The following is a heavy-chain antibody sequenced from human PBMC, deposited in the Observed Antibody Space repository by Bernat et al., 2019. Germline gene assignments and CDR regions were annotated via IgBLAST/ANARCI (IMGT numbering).Heavy chain of an antibody. Sequence: EVQLVESGGGLIQPGGSLRLSCAASGFTVSSNYMSWVRQAPGKGLEWVSVIYSGGSTYYADSGKGRFTISRDNSKNTLYLQMNSLRAEDTAVYYCHSGLLWFRELLDAFDIWGQGTMVTVSS. D-gene: IGHD3-10*01. J-gene: IGHJ3*02. CDR1: GFTVSSNY. V-gene: IGHV3-53*01. CDR3: HSGLLWFRELLDAFDI. CDR2: IYSGGST.